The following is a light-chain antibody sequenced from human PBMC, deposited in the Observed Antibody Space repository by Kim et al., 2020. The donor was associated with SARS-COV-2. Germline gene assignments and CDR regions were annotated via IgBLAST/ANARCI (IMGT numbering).Light chain of an antibody. CDR1: QSVSSN. J-gene: IGKJ5*01. CDR2: GAS. V-gene: IGKV3-15*01. CDR3: QQYNNWRIT. Sequence: EIVMTQSPATLSVSPGKRATLSCRASQSVSSNLAWYQQKPGQAPRLLIYGASTRATGIPARFSGSGSGTEFTLTISSLQSEDFAVYYCQQYNNWRITFGQGTRLEIK.